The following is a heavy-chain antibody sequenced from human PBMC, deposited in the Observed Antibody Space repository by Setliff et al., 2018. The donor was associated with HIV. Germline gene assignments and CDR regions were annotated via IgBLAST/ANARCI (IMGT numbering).Heavy chain of an antibody. Sequence: PSETLSLTCTVSGGSISIGGYYWSWIHQHPGKGLEWIGYIYHNGSTYYNPYLKSRLIISVDTSKNQFSLKLSSETAADTAVYYCARGGGSRAATSSYYYMDVWGKGTTVTVSS. J-gene: IGHJ6*03. D-gene: IGHD2-15*01. CDR2: IYHNGST. V-gene: IGHV4-31*03. CDR1: GGSISIGGYY. CDR3: ARGGGSRAATSSYYYMDV.